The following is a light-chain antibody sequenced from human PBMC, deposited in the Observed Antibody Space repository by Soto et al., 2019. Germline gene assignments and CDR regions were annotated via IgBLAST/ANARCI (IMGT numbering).Light chain of an antibody. J-gene: IGKJ1*01. CDR2: GAS. CDR3: QQYYHWPRT. V-gene: IGKV3D-15*01. Sequence: EMVVTQSPATLSVSPGERVALSCRASQSSSRNLAWYQQKPGQAPRLLIYGASTRATGIPARFSGSGSGTDFNLTISSLQSEDFAVYYCQQYYHWPRTFGQGTKVDIK. CDR1: QSSSRN.